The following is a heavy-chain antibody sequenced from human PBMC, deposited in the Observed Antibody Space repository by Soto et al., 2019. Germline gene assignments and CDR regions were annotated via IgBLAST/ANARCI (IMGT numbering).Heavy chain of an antibody. D-gene: IGHD2-2*01. CDR2: INHNSGGT. CDR3: ASGKAIDAENYNWFDP. CDR1: GHTFTGYY. J-gene: IGHJ5*02. V-gene: IGHV1-2*02. Sequence: QVQPVQSGAEVKKPGASVKISCKASGHTFTGYYIHWVRQSPGQGLEWMGWINHNSGGTDYGQKFQGRVHMTRDTPIITVYMELTRLRSDDTAVYYCASGKAIDAENYNWFDPWGQGTLVTVSS.